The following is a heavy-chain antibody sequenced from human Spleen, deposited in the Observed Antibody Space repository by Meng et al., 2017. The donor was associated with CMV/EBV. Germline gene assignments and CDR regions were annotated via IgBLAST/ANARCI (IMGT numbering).Heavy chain of an antibody. CDR2: GSS. D-gene: IGHD4/OR15-4a*01. V-gene: IGHV4-39*07. J-gene: IGHJ2*01. CDR3: ATGVRYDGAGVPVGWYFDL. CDR1: GGSMGGRAYS. Sequence: SGGSMGGRAYSWVWIRQTPGKGLEWIGRGSSFYKSSLKSRVTISEDTSKNQFSLRLTSVTAADTAVYYCATGVRYDGAGVPVGWYFDLWGHGILVTVSS.